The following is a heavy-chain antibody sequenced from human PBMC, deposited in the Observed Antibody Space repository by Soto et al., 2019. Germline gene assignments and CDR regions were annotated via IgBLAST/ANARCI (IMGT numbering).Heavy chain of an antibody. CDR3: ARDLFPCSGGTGYSVDY. Sequence: ASVKVSCKASGGTFSSYAISWVRQAPGQGLEWMGGIIPIFGTASYAQKFQGRVTITADESTSTAYMELSSLRSEDTAVYYCARDLFPCSGGTGYSVDYWGQGTPVTVSX. CDR1: GGTFSSYA. J-gene: IGHJ4*02. CDR2: IIPIFGTA. V-gene: IGHV1-69*13. D-gene: IGHD2-15*01.